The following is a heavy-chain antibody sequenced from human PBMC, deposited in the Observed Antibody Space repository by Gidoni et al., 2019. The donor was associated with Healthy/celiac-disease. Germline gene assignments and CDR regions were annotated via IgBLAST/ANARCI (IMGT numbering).Heavy chain of an antibody. CDR1: GFPFSSYE. J-gene: IGHJ4*02. CDR2: ISSSGSTI. Sequence: EVQLVESGGGLVQPGGSLRLSCAASGFPFSSYEMNWVRQAPGKGLEWVSYISSSGSTIYYADSVKGRFTISRDNAKNSLYLQMNSLRAEDTAVYYCARDSYSGGYSSGWPVNDYWCQGTLVTVSS. V-gene: IGHV3-48*03. CDR3: ARDSYSGGYSSGWPVNDY. D-gene: IGHD6-19*01.